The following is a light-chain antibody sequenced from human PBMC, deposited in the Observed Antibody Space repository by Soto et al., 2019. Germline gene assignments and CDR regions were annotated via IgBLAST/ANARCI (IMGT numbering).Light chain of an antibody. V-gene: IGKV1-39*01. J-gene: IGKJ1*01. CDR3: QLSSTMPRT. Sequence: DIQMTQSPSALSASVGDRVTISCRSSQHIATYLNWYQHKPGKAPKLLVYAASTLPGGVPSRFSGSGSGTDFRLTISSLQPDDFATYYCQLSSTMPRTFGQGTKVDLK. CDR1: QHIATY. CDR2: AAS.